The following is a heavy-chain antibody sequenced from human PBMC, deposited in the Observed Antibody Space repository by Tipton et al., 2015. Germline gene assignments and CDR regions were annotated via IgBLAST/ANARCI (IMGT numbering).Heavy chain of an antibody. J-gene: IGHJ4*02. CDR3: ARVKVATMLYYFDY. CDR1: GGSISSGKYY. Sequence: TLSLTCTVSGGSISSGKYYWSWIRQHPGKGLERIGYIYYSGNTYYNPSLKSRVTISVDTSKSQFSLKLTSVTAADTAVYYCARVKVATMLYYFDYWGQGTLVTVSS. D-gene: IGHD5-12*01. V-gene: IGHV4-31*03. CDR2: IYYSGNT.